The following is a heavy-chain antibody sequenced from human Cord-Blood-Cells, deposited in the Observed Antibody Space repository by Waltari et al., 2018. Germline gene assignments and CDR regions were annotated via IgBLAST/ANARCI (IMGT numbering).Heavy chain of an antibody. V-gene: IGHV3-21*01. CDR1: GFTFSTYV. D-gene: IGHD7-27*01. Sequence: EVQLVESGGGLVKPGGSLRLYCAASGFTFSTYVMNWVRQAPGKGLEWVSSISSSSSYIYYADSVKGRFTISRDNAKNSLYLQMNSLRAEDTAVYYCARALNWGDAFDIWGQGTMVTVSS. J-gene: IGHJ3*02. CDR2: ISSSSSYI. CDR3: ARALNWGDAFDI.